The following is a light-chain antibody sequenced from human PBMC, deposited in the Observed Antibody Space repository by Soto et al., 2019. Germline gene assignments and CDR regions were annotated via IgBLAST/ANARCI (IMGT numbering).Light chain of an antibody. CDR3: QTWGTGPWV. Sequence: ELTQSPSASASLGASVKLTCTLSSGHSSYAIAWHQQQPEKGPRYLMKLNSDGSHSKWDGIPDRFSGSSSGAERYLTISSLQSEDEADYYCQTWGTGPWVFGGGTKLTVL. CDR2: LNSDGSH. J-gene: IGLJ3*02. CDR1: SGHSSYA. V-gene: IGLV4-69*01.